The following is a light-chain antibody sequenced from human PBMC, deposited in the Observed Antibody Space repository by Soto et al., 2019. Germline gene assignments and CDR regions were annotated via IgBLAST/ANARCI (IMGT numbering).Light chain of an antibody. CDR1: QSVGSN. CDR3: QQTDDWPT. J-gene: IGKJ4*01. Sequence: EIVLTQSPATLSVSPGERATLFCRASQSVGSNFAWYQQTPGQAPRLLIYDASNRATGVPARFSGSGSGTDFTLTITNLEPEDFAMYFCQQTDDWPTFGGGTRVE. CDR2: DAS. V-gene: IGKV3-11*01.